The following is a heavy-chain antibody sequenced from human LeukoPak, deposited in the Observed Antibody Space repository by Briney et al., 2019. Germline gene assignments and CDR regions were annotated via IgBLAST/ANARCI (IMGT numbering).Heavy chain of an antibody. CDR2: ISSSSSYT. CDR3: ARYSAGPRMIHYYGSGSPNSPFDY. D-gene: IGHD3-10*01. J-gene: IGHJ4*02. CDR1: GFTFSDYY. Sequence: PGGSLRLSCAASGFTFSDYYMSWIRQAPGKGLEWVSYISSSSSYTNYADSVKGRFTISRDNAKNSLYLQMNSLRAEDTAVYYCARYSAGPRMIHYYGSGSPNSPFDYWGQGTLVTVSS. V-gene: IGHV3-11*06.